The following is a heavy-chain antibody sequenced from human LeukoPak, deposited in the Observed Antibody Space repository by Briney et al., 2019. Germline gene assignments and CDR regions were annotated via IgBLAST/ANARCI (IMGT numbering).Heavy chain of an antibody. D-gene: IGHD6-19*01. Sequence: PSETLSLTCSVSGGSISSSSYYWGWIRQPPGKGLEWIGSIYYSGSTYYNPSLKSRVTISVDTSKNQFSLKLSSVTAADTAVYYCARRAFHSSGWDYDYWGQGTLVTVSP. J-gene: IGHJ4*02. V-gene: IGHV4-39*01. CDR3: ARRAFHSSGWDYDY. CDR2: IYYSGST. CDR1: GGSISSSSYY.